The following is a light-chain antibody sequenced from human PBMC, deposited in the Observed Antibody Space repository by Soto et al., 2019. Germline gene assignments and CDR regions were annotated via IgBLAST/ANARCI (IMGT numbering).Light chain of an antibody. CDR2: DNY. CDR3: CSLTTSHTYV. Sequence: QSVLTQPPSVSAAPGQKVTISCSGTSSNIGDNYVSWYRQLPGTAPKLLIYDNYKRPSGVSNRYSGSKSGNSASLTISGLQADDEADYYCCSLTTSHTYVFGSGTKVTVL. V-gene: IGLV1-51*01. CDR1: SSNIGDNY. J-gene: IGLJ1*01.